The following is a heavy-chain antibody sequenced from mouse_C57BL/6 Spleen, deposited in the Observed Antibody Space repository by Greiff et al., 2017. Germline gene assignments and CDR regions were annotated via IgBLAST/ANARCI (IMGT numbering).Heavy chain of an antibody. V-gene: IGHV5-4*01. Sequence: EVKLVESGGGLVKPGGSLKLSCAASGFTFSSYAMSWVRQTPEKRLEWVATISDGGSYTYYPDNVKGRFTISRDNAKNNLYLQMSHMKSEDTAMYYCARDGKRYYDYGDWYFDVWGTGTTVTVSS. D-gene: IGHD2-4*01. CDR2: ISDGGSYT. CDR1: GFTFSSYA. J-gene: IGHJ1*03. CDR3: ARDGKRYYDYGDWYFDV.